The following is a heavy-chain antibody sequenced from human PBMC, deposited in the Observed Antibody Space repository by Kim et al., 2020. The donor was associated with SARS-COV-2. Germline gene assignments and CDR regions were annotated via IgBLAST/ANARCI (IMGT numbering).Heavy chain of an antibody. CDR3: ARSAGSGYFDY. D-gene: IGHD3-10*01. J-gene: IGHJ4*02. CDR2: T. Sequence: TYYPGSVKGRFTISRENAKNSLYRQMNSLRAGDTAVYYCARSAGSGYFDYWGQGTLVTGSS. V-gene: IGHV3-13*01.